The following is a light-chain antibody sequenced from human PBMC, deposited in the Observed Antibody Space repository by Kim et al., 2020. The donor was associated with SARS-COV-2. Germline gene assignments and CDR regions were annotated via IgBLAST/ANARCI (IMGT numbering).Light chain of an antibody. CDR2: FDS. V-gene: IGLV3-21*04. Sequence: SYELTQPPSVSVATGVTASITCGGDYIGSKSVHWYQQKPGQAPVLVISFDSDRPSGIPERFSGPNSGNTATMTITRVEAGDEADYYCQVWDSNSDDSGVEFGGGTQLTVL. J-gene: IGLJ2*01. CDR3: QVWDSNSDDSGVE. CDR1: YIGSKS.